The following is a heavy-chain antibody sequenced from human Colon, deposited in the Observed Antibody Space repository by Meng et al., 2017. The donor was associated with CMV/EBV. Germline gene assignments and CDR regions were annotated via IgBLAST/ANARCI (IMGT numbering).Heavy chain of an antibody. D-gene: IGHD3/OR15-3a*01. J-gene: IGHJ4*02. V-gene: IGHV3-74*01. CDR1: GFNFRTSW. CDR2: INSDGSSI. CDR3: ARDDFTTSSYDF. Sequence: GESLKISCAASGFNFRTSWIHWVRQAPGKGLVWVSRINSDGSSISYADFVKGRFTISRDNARNTVYLQMNSVTADDTALYYCARDDFTTSSYDFWGQRTLVTVSS.